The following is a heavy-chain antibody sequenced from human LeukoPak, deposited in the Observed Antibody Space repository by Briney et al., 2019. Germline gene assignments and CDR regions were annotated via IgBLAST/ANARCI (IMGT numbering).Heavy chain of an antibody. V-gene: IGHV5-51*01. CDR2: IYPGDSDT. CDR3: ARRRGYSYGYLGGIAFDI. CDR1: EYSFTSYW. D-gene: IGHD5-18*01. Sequence: PGESLKISCKGSEYSFTSYWLGWVRQMSGKGVEGMGIIYPGDSDTRYSPSFQGQVTISADKSISTAYLQWSSLKASDTAMYYCARRRGYSYGYLGGIAFDIWGQGTMVTVSS. J-gene: IGHJ3*02.